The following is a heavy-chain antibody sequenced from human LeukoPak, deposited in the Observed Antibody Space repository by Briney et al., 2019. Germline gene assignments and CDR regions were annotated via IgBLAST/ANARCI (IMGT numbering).Heavy chain of an antibody. Sequence: GGSLRLSCAASGFTVSSNHMSWVRQAPGKGLEWVSVIDSGGRTYYADSVRGRFTISRDNAKNSLYLQMNSLRAEDTAVYYCARVGATGTAVYWGQGTLVTVSS. D-gene: IGHD1-1*01. CDR1: GFTVSSNH. V-gene: IGHV3-53*01. J-gene: IGHJ4*02. CDR3: ARVGATGTAVY. CDR2: IDSGGRT.